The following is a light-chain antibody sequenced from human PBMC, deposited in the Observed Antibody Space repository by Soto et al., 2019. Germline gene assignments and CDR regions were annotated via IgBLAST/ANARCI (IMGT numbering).Light chain of an antibody. CDR2: GAS. CDR3: QQYGSSGT. V-gene: IGKV3-20*01. J-gene: IGKJ1*01. Sequence: EIVVSHSAGTLSLSPGERATLSCRASQSVSNNYLAWYQQKPGQAPRLLIYGASNRATGIPDRFSGSGSGTDFTLTISRLEPEDFAVYYCQQYGSSGTFGQGTKVDIK. CDR1: QSVSNNY.